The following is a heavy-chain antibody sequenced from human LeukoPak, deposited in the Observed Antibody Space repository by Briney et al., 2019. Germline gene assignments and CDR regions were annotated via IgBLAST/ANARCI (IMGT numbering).Heavy chain of an antibody. CDR3: ARKPPSGPGYYYSYGMDV. Sequence: PSETLSLTCTVSGGSISSGDYYWSWIRQPPGKGLEWIGYIYYSGSTNYKPSLKSRVTISVGTSKNQFSLKLSSVTAADTAVYYCARKPPSGPGYYYSYGMDVWGQGTTVTVSS. V-gene: IGHV4-30-4*01. J-gene: IGHJ6*02. CDR1: GGSISSGDYY. CDR2: IYYSGST.